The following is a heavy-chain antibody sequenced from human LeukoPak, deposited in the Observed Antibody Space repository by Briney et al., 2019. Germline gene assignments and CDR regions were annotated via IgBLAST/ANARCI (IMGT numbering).Heavy chain of an antibody. CDR3: AREVSGYCTNGVCYAFDI. D-gene: IGHD2-8*01. CDR2: ISYDGSNK. CDR1: GFTFSSYA. J-gene: IGHJ3*02. V-gene: IGHV3-30*04. Sequence: GGSLRLSCAASGFTFSSYAMHWVRQAPGKGLEWVAVISYDGSNKYYADSVKGRFTISRDNSENTLYLQMNSLRAEDTAVYYCAREVSGYCTNGVCYAFDIWGQGTMVTVSS.